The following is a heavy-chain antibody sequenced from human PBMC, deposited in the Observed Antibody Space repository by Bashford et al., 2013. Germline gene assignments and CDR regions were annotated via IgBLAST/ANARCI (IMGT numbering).Heavy chain of an antibody. J-gene: IGHJ5*02. V-gene: IGHV1-69*06. D-gene: IGHD3-22*01. CDR2: IIPIFGTA. Sequence: WVRQAPGQGLEWMGGIIPIFGTANYAQKFQGRVTITADKSTSTAYMELSSLRSEDTAVYYCASRYYYDSSGAGAFDPWGQGTLVTVSS. CDR3: ASRYYYDSSGAGAFDP.